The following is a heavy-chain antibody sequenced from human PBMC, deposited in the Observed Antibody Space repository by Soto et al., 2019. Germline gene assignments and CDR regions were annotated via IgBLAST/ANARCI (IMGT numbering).Heavy chain of an antibody. J-gene: IGHJ4*02. Sequence: EVQLVESGGGLVQPGGSLRLSCAASGFTFRSYWMHWVRQSPGKGLVWVSRINFDGSSISYGDSVKGRFTIYRDNAKNAVYLQMNSLRPEDTAMYYCARDDPDGTLNYWGQGTLVTVSS. D-gene: IGHD1-1*01. CDR3: ARDDPDGTLNY. CDR2: INFDGSSI. CDR1: GFTFRSYW. V-gene: IGHV3-74*01.